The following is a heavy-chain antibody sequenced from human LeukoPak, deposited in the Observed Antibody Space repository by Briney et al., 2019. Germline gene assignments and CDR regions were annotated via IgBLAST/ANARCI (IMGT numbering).Heavy chain of an antibody. D-gene: IGHD3-16*02. CDR2: IYYIGST. CDR1: GGSISSSSYY. CDR3: ARHIGGRYYYYMDV. J-gene: IGHJ6*03. Sequence: ASETLSLTCTVSGGSISSSSYYWGWIRQPPGKGLEWIGNIYYIGSTYYNPSLKSRVTISVDTSKNQFSLKLSSVTAADTAVYYCARHIGGRYYYYMDVWGKGTTVTISS. V-gene: IGHV4-39*01.